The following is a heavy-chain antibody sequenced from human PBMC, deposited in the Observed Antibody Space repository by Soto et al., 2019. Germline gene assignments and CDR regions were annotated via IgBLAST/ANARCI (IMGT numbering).Heavy chain of an antibody. CDR1: GYSFSNYW. J-gene: IGHJ3*02. V-gene: IGHV5-51*01. D-gene: IGHD2-15*01. Sequence: PGESLKISCKGSGYSFSNYWVGWVRQMPGKGLEWMGIIYPGDSDTRYSPSFQGQVTMSADKSISTAYLQWSSLKASDTAMYYCATRSGPDSFDIWGQGTMVTVSS. CDR3: ATRSGPDSFDI. CDR2: IYPGDSDT.